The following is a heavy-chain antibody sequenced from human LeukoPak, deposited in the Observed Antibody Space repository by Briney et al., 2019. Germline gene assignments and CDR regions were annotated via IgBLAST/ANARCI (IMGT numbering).Heavy chain of an antibody. CDR2: IYYSGST. CDR1: GGSISSYY. J-gene: IGHJ4*02. CDR3: ARHGPLTHFDY. V-gene: IGHV4-59*08. Sequence: SETLSLTCTVSGGSISSYYWSWIRQPPGKGLEWIGYIYYSGSTNYNPSLKSRVTISVDTSKNLFSLKLSSVTAADTAVYFCARHGPLTHFDYWGQGTLVTVPS.